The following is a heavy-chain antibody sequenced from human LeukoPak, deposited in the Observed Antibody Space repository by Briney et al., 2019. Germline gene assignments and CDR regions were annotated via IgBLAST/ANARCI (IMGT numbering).Heavy chain of an antibody. D-gene: IGHD1-26*01. Sequence: GASVKVSCKASGYTFTNYAMNWVRQAPGQGLEWMGWINTNTGNPTYAQGFTGRFVFSLDTSVSTAYLQISSLKAEDTAVYYCARVWGSWGKWELLGDYWGQGTLVTVSS. CDR2: INTNTGNP. J-gene: IGHJ4*02. V-gene: IGHV7-4-1*02. CDR1: GYTFTNYA. CDR3: ARVWGSWGKWELLGDY.